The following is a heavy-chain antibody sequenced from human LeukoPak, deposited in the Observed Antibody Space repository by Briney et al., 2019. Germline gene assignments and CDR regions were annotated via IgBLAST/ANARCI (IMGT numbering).Heavy chain of an antibody. D-gene: IGHD1-26*01. V-gene: IGHV4-39*07. CDR2: IYHSGST. CDR1: GGSISSSSYY. CDR3: ASLIIVGATTARFDY. J-gene: IGHJ4*02. Sequence: PSETLSLTCTVSGGSISSSSYYWGWIRQPPGKGLEWIGSIYHSGSTYYNPSLKSRVTISVDTSKNQFSLKLSSVTAADTAVYYCASLIIVGATTARFDYWGQGTLVTVSS.